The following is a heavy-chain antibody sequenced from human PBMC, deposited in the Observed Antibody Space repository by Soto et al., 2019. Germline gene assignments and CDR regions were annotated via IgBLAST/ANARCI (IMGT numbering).Heavy chain of an antibody. Sequence: TSVKVSCKDSGYALTSNAMHWVRQAPGQRLEWMGWINAGNGNTKYSQKFQGRVTITRDTSASTAYMELSSLRSEDTAVYYCARVSVVVPAAIRPAFDIWGQGTMVTV. D-gene: IGHD2-2*01. CDR2: INAGNGNT. CDR1: GYALTSNA. CDR3: ARVSVVVPAAIRPAFDI. V-gene: IGHV1-3*01. J-gene: IGHJ3*02.